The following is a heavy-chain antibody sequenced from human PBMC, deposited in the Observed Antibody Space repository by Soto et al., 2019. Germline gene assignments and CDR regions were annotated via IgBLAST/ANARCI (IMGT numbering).Heavy chain of an antibody. CDR2: IYPGDSDT. D-gene: IGHD3-22*01. Sequence: GESVKISCXGSGYSFTSYWIGWVRQMPGKGLEWMGIIYPGDSDTRYSPSFQGQVTISADKSISTAYLQWSSLKASDTAMYYCARGPDEITMIQNWFDPWGQGTLVTVSS. CDR3: ARGPDEITMIQNWFDP. CDR1: GYSFTSYW. V-gene: IGHV5-51*01. J-gene: IGHJ5*02.